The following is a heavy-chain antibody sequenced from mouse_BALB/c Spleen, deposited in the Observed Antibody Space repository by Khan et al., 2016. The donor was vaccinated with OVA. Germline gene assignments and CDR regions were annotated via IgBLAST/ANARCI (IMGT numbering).Heavy chain of an antibody. CDR2: INTYTGEP. CDR3: ARSPTWFAY. Sequence: QIQLVQSGPELKKPGETVKISCKASGYTFTDYGMNWVKQAPGKGLKWMGYINTYTGEPKYADDFKGRFAFSLETSARTAYLHINNLKNEDTATYFCARSPTWFAYWGQGTLVTVSA. CDR1: GYTFTDYG. V-gene: IGHV9-3-1*01. J-gene: IGHJ3*01.